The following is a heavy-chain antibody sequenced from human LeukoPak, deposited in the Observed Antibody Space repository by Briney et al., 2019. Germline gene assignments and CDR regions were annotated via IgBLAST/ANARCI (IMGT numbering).Heavy chain of an antibody. J-gene: IGHJ2*01. V-gene: IGHV4-4*07. CDR2: MYTRGTT. D-gene: IGHD3-9*01. CDR3: ARVPGYYDILTGYSPHWYFDL. Sequence: TPSETLSLTCTVSGGSISSYYWSWILQSAGKGLEWIGRMYTRGTTSYNPSLKSRVTMSVDTSKNQFSLKLSSVTAADTAVYYCARVPGYYDILTGYSPHWYFDLWGRGTLVTVSS. CDR1: GGSISSYY.